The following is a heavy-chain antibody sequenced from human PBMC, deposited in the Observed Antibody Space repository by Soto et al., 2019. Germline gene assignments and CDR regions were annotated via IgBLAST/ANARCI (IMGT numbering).Heavy chain of an antibody. CDR3: ARVYRSGWSFYYGTDV. CDR2: TYYTSKWYN. Sequence: QATLQQSGPGLVKPSQTLSLTCAIFGDSLSSNSAIWNWFRQSPSRGLEWLGRTYYTSKWYNDYAVSVKRRISINPDTSKNQVSLQLNSVTPEDTAVYYCARVYRSGWSFYYGTDVWGQGTTVTVSS. J-gene: IGHJ6*02. D-gene: IGHD6-19*01. CDR1: GDSLSSNSAI. V-gene: IGHV6-1*01.